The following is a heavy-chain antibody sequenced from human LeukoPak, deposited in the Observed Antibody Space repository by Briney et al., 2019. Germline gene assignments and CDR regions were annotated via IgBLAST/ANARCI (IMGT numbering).Heavy chain of an antibody. V-gene: IGHV3-30*18. CDR2: ISYDGSNK. J-gene: IGHJ4*02. Sequence: QPGRSLRLSCAASGFTFSSYGMHWVRQAPGKGLEWVAVISYDGSNKYYADSVKGRFTISRDNSKNTLYLQMNSLRAEGTAVYYCAKDFLNYWGQGTLVTVSS. CDR1: GFTFSSYG. CDR3: AKDFLNY. D-gene: IGHD2/OR15-2a*01.